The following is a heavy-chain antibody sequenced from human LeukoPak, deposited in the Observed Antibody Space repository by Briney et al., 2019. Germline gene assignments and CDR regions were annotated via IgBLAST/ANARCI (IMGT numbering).Heavy chain of an antibody. CDR2: IYPGDSDT. V-gene: IGHV5-51*01. D-gene: IGHD6-13*01. CDR1: GYIFASYW. CDR3: ARVDSSSWYPDAFDI. J-gene: IGHJ3*02. Sequence: PGESLKISCKGSGYIFASYWIGCVRQMPGKGLEWMGIIYPGDSDTRYSPSFQGQVTISADKSISTAYLQWSSLKASDTAMYYCARVDSSSWYPDAFDIWGQGTMVTVSS.